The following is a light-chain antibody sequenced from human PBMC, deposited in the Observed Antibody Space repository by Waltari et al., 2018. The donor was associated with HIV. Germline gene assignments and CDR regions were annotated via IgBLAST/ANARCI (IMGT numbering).Light chain of an antibody. V-gene: IGKV1-NL1*01. CDR1: HDISNS. CDR2: GAF. CDR3: QQYFGLPLT. J-gene: IGKJ4*01. Sequence: DIQMTQSPSSLSASVGDTVTITCRASHDISNSLSWFQQPPGKVPKLLVHGAFMLQRGVPSRFRGSGSGTDYTLTISGLQAEDFATYFCQQYFGLPLTFGGGTRVEI.